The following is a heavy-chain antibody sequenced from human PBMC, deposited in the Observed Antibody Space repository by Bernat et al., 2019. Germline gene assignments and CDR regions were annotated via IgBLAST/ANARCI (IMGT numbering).Heavy chain of an antibody. CDR2: ISYDGSNK. CDR1: GFTFSSYA. V-gene: IGHV3-30*01. Sequence: QVQLVESGGGVVQPGRSLRLSCAASGFTFSSYAMHWVRQAPGKGLEWVAVISYDGSNKYYADSVKGRFTISRDNSKNTLYLQMNSLRAEDTAVYYCATQLETRYCSGGSCYSGAFDIWGQGTMVTVSS. CDR3: ATQLETRYCSGGSCYSGAFDI. D-gene: IGHD2-15*01. J-gene: IGHJ3*02.